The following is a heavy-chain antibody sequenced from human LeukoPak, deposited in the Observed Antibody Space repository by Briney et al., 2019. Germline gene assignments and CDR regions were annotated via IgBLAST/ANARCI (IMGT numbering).Heavy chain of an antibody. D-gene: IGHD2-2*01. J-gene: IGHJ6*03. CDR2: INPNSGGT. CDR3: KAAARNYYYYMDV. Sequence: ASVKVSCKASGYTFTGYYMHWVRQAPGQGLEWMGRINPNSGGTNYAQKFQGRVTMTRDTSISTAYMELSRLRSDDTAVYYCKAAARNYYYYMDVWGKGTTVTVSS. V-gene: IGHV1-2*06. CDR1: GYTFTGYY.